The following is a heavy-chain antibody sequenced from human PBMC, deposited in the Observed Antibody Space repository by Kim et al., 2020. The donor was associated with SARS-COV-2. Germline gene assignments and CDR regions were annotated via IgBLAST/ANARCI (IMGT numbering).Heavy chain of an antibody. D-gene: IGHD2-15*01. Sequence: GGSLRLSCAASGFTFSSYAMHWVRQAPGKGPEWVAVISYDGSNKYYADSVKGRFTISRDNSKNTLYLQMNSLRAEDTAVYYCARVSGILRILYYFDYWGQGTLVTVSS. CDR2: ISYDGSNK. V-gene: IGHV3-30*04. CDR1: GFTFSSYA. CDR3: ARVSGILRILYYFDY. J-gene: IGHJ4*02.